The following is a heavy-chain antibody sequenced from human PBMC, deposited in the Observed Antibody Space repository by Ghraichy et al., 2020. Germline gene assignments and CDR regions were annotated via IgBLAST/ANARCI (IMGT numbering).Heavy chain of an antibody. CDR2: INAYNGNT. J-gene: IGHJ5*02. CDR1: GYTFTSFG. D-gene: IGHD3-9*01. CDR3: ARGLIINNWFDH. V-gene: IGHV1-18*01. Sequence: ASVKVSCKASGYTFTSFGISWVRQAPGQGLEWLGWINAYNGNTNYAQKLQGRVTMTTETSTSTAYMELRSLRSDDTAVYYCARGLIINNWFDHWGQGTLVTVSS.